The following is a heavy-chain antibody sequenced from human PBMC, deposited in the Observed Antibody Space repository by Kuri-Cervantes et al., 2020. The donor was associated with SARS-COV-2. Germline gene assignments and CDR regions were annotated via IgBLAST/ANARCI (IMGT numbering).Heavy chain of an antibody. J-gene: IGHJ4*02. CDR3: ARAGEEEYYDFWSGYYHFDY. Sequence: SVKVSCKASGGTFSSYAISWVRQAPGQGLEWMGGIIPIFGTANYAQKLQGRVTITTDESTSTAYMELSSLRSEDTAVYYCARAGEEEYYDFWSGYYHFDYWGQGTLVTVSS. CDR2: IIPIFGTA. D-gene: IGHD3-3*01. CDR1: GGTFSSYA. V-gene: IGHV1-69*05.